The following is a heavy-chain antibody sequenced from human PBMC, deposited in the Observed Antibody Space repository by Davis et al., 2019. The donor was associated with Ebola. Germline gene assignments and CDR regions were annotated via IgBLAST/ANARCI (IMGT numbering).Heavy chain of an antibody. CDR1: GFTFTDYY. V-gene: IGHV3-11*06. CDR3: ARDPNTGDTSGWYFFDH. D-gene: IGHD6-19*01. CDR2: ISGDSLYT. Sequence: GGSLRPSCAASGFTFTDYYMGWIRQAPGKGLEWVSYISGDSLYTNYADSVRGRLTISRDDAKNSLYLQMNSLRAEDTAVYYCARDPNTGDTSGWYFFDHWGQGALVSVSS. J-gene: IGHJ4*02.